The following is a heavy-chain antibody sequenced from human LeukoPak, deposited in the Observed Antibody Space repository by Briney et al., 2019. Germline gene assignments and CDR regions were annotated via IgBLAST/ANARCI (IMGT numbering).Heavy chain of an antibody. D-gene: IGHD2-2*01. J-gene: IGHJ4*02. CDR3: ARDLGYCTSNRCLAVDY. Sequence: PGGSLRPSCAASGFTFSSYGIHWIRQAPGKGLSWVAVISYDGSNKYYADSVKGRFTISRDNSKNTLYLQMNSLRAADTAVYYCARDLGYCTSNRCLAVDYWGQGTLVTVSS. V-gene: IGHV3-30*03. CDR2: ISYDGSNK. CDR1: GFTFSSYG.